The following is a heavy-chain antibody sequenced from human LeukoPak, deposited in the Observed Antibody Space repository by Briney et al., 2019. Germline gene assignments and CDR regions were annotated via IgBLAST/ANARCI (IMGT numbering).Heavy chain of an antibody. V-gene: IGHV3-30-3*01. Sequence: PGRSLRLSCAASGFTFSSYAMHWVRQAPGKGLEWVAVISYDGSNKYYADSVKGRFTISRDNSKNTLYLQMNSLRAEDTAVYYCAKDREYQLLSVNWGQGTLVTVSS. D-gene: IGHD2-2*01. CDR3: AKDREYQLLSVN. CDR1: GFTFSSYA. CDR2: ISYDGSNK. J-gene: IGHJ4*02.